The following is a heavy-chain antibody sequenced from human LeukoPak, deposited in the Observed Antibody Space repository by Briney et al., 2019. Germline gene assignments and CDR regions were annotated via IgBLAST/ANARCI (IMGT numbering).Heavy chain of an antibody. CDR3: ARGWPYYYDSSGYLDY. J-gene: IGHJ4*02. CDR1: GGSFSGYY. D-gene: IGHD3-22*01. Sequence: PSETLSLTCAVYGGSFSGYYWSWIRQPPGKGLEWIGEINHSGSTNYNPSLKSRVTISVDTSKNQFSLKLSSVTAADTAVYYCARGWPYYYDSSGYLDYWGQGTLVTVSS. CDR2: INHSGST. V-gene: IGHV4-34*01.